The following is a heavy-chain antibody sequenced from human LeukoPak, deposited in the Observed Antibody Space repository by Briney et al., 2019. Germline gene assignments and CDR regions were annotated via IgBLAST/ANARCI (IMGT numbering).Heavy chain of an antibody. D-gene: IGHD1-26*01. CDR3: AKIVVGATTWFAFDI. J-gene: IGHJ3*02. CDR1: GFTFDDYA. CDR2: ISWNSGSI. Sequence: GGSLRLSCAASGFTFDDYAMHWVRQAPGKGLEWVSGISWNSGSIGYADSVKGRFTISRDNSKNTLYLQMNSLRAEDTAVYYCAKIVVGATTWFAFDIWGQGTMVTVSS. V-gene: IGHV3-9*01.